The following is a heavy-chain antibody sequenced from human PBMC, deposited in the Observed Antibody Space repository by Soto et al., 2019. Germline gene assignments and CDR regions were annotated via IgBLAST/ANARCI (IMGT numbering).Heavy chain of an antibody. CDR3: ARGKPVFGMDV. CDR2: IYYSGST. V-gene: IGHV4-59*01. J-gene: IGHJ6*02. CDR1: GGSISSYY. Sequence: SETLSLTCTVSGGSISSYYWSWIRQPPGKGLEWIGYIYYSGSTNYNPSLKSRVTISVDTSKNQFSLKLSSVTAADTAVYYCARGKPVFGMDVWGQGTTVTVSS. D-gene: IGHD3-16*01.